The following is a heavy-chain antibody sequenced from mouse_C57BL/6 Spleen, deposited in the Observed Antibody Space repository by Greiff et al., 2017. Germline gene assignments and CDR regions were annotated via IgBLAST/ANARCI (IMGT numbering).Heavy chain of an antibody. V-gene: IGHV5-9-1*02. J-gene: IGHJ1*03. D-gene: IGHD1-1*01. CDR1: GFTFSSYA. CDR3: TSAATVVAIHWYFDV. CDR2: ISSGGDYI. Sequence: DVMLVESGEGLVKPGGSLKLSCAASGFTFSSYAMSWVRQTPEKRLEWVAYISSGGDYIYYADTVKGRFTISRDNARNTLYLQMSSLKSEDTAMYYWTSAATVVAIHWYFDVWGTGTTVTVSS.